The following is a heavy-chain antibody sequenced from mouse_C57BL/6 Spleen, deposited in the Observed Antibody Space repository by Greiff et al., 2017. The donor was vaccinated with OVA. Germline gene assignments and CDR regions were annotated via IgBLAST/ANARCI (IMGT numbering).Heavy chain of an antibody. J-gene: IGHJ1*03. CDR3: ARVFYGNYEYFDV. CDR1: GYSITSGYY. D-gene: IGHD2-1*01. Sequence: EVKLVESGPGLVKPSQSLSLTCSVTGYSITSGYYWHWIRQFPGNKLEWMGYISYDGSNNYNPSLKNRISITRDTSKNQFFLKLNSVTTEDTATYYCARVFYGNYEYFDVWGTGTTVTVSS. V-gene: IGHV3-6*01. CDR2: ISYDGSN.